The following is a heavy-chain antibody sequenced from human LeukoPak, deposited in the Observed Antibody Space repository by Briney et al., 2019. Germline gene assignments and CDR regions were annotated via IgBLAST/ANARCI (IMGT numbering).Heavy chain of an antibody. J-gene: IGHJ3*02. CDR3: ARDLGPPDEYYDSSGYSDAFDI. CDR2: ISGSGGNT. Sequence: QPGGSLRLSCAASGFTFSTYAMTWVRQAPGKGLEWVSAISGSGGNTYYADSVKGRFTISRDDSKNTLYLQMNSLRAEDTAVYYCARDLGPPDEYYDSSGYSDAFDIWGQGTMVTVSS. CDR1: GFTFSTYA. V-gene: IGHV3-23*01. D-gene: IGHD3-22*01.